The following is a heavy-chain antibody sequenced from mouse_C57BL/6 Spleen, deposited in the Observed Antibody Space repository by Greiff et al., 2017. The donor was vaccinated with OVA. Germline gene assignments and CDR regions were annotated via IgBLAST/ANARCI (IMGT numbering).Heavy chain of an antibody. Sequence: QVQLQQSGAELVRPGASVTLSYKASGYTFTDYEMHWVKQTPVHGLEWIGAIDPETGGTAYNQKFKGKAILTADKSSSTAYMELRSLTSEDSAVYYCTRDWGYWGQGTSVTVSS. V-gene: IGHV1-15*01. CDR1: GYTFTDYE. CDR3: TRDWGY. CDR2: IDPETGGT. J-gene: IGHJ4*01. D-gene: IGHD4-1*01.